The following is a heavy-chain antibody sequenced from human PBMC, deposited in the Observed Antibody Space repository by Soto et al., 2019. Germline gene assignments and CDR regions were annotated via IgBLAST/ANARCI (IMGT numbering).Heavy chain of an antibody. D-gene: IGHD6-19*01. V-gene: IGHV1-2*02. CDR1: GYNFIGYY. CDR2: IDPNNGDT. CDR3: ARLRGQFYYGMDV. J-gene: IGHJ6*02. Sequence: QVQLVQSGAEVKKPGASVKVSCKASGYNFIGYYIHWVRQAPGQGLQWMGWIDPNNGDTDSAQKFQGRITMTRDTSISTVYMDLSSLRIDDTAIYYCARLRGQFYYGMDVWGQGTTVAVS.